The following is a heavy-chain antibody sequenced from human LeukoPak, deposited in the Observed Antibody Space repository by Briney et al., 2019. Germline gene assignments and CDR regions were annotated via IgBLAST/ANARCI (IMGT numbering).Heavy chain of an antibody. CDR1: GFTFSSYG. V-gene: IGHV3-30*03. Sequence: PGGSLRLSCAASGFTFSSYGMHWVRQAPGKGLEWVAFISYDGSDKYYTDSVKGRFTISRDNSKNTLYLQMNSLRVEDTAVYYCARDRSNVAATDGWFDPWGQGTLVTVSS. CDR3: ARDRSNVAATDGWFDP. J-gene: IGHJ5*02. CDR2: ISYDGSDK. D-gene: IGHD6-13*01.